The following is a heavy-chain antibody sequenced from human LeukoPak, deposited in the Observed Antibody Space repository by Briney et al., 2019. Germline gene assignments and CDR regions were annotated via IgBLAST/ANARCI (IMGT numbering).Heavy chain of an antibody. Sequence: PGGSLRLSCAASGFTFSSYAMSWVRQAPEKGLELVSAISGSGGNTDYADSVKGRFTISRDNSKNTLYLQMNSLRAEDTAVYYCARNTHYDFWSDYLYYFDYWGQGTLVTVSS. CDR1: GFTFSSYA. CDR3: ARNTHYDFWSDYLYYFDY. J-gene: IGHJ4*02. V-gene: IGHV3-23*01. D-gene: IGHD3-3*01. CDR2: ISGSGGNT.